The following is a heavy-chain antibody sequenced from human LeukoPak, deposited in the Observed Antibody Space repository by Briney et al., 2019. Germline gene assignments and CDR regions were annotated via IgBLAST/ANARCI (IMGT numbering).Heavy chain of an antibody. CDR1: GFTFSSYN. D-gene: IGHD3-3*01. V-gene: IGHV3-21*01. CDR3: ARVYDFWSGYYHDAFDI. CDR2: ISSSSSYI. J-gene: IGHJ3*02. Sequence: GGSLRLSCAASGFTFSSYNMNWVRQPPGKGLEWVSSISSSSSYIYYADSVKGRFTISRDNAKNSLYLQMNSLRAEDTAVYYCARVYDFWSGYYHDAFDIWGQGTMVTVSS.